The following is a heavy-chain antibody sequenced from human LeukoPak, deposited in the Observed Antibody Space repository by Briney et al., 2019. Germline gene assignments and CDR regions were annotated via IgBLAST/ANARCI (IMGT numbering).Heavy chain of an antibody. CDR2: ISSSSSYI. V-gene: IGHV3-21*01. J-gene: IGHJ4*02. D-gene: IGHD3-16*02. Sequence: GGSLRLSCAASGFTFSSYSMNWVRQAPGKGLEWASSISSSSSYIYYADSVKGRFTISRDNAKNSLYLQMNSLRAEDTAVYYCARLDWGSYRPSGYWGQGTLVTVSS. CDR3: ARLDWGSYRPSGY. CDR1: GFTFSSYS.